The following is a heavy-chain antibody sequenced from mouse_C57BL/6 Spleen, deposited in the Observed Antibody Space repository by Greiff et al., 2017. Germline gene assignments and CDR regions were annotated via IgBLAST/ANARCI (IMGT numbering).Heavy chain of an antibody. J-gene: IGHJ4*01. Sequence: VQLQQSGPGLVQPSQSLSITCTVSGFSLTSYGVHWVRQSPGKGLEWLGVIWSGGSTDNNAAFISRLSISKDNPKRQVFFKMNSLQADDTAIYYCASNYYSNSGYYAMDYWGQGPSVTVSS. CDR1: GFSLTSYG. V-gene: IGHV2-2*01. D-gene: IGHD2-5*01. CDR3: ASNYYSNSGYYAMDY. CDR2: IWSGGST.